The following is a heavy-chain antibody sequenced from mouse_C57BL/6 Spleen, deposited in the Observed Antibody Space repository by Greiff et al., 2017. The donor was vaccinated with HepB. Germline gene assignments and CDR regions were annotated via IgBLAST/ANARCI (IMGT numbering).Heavy chain of an antibody. CDR2: ISYDGSN. D-gene: IGHD2-4*01. CDR3: ARGDYDGLDY. V-gene: IGHV3-6*01. Sequence: EVQVVESGPGLVKPSQSLSLTCSVTGYSITSGYYWNWIRQFPGNKLEWMGYISYDGSNNYNPSLKNRISITRDTSKNQFFLKLNSVTTEDTATYYCARGDYDGLDYWGQGTTLTVSS. J-gene: IGHJ2*01. CDR1: GYSITSGYY.